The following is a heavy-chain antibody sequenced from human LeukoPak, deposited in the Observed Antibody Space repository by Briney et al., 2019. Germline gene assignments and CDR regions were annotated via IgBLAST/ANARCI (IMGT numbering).Heavy chain of an antibody. J-gene: IGHJ4*02. V-gene: IGHV1-24*01. CDR2: FDPEDGET. D-gene: IGHD1-26*01. Sequence: ASVKASCQVSGTYTLIELSMHWVRQAPGKGLEWMGGFDPEDGETIYAQKFKGRVTMTEDTSTDTAYMDLSSLRSEDTAVYYCATLLGETHFFDYWGQGTLVTVSS. CDR3: ATLLGETHFFDY. CDR1: GTYTLIELS.